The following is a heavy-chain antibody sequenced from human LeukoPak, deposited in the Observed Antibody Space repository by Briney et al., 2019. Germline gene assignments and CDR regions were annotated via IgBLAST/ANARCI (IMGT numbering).Heavy chain of an antibody. Sequence: GGSLRLSCAASGFTFSSYSMNWVRQAPGKGLEWVSSISSSSSYIYYADSVKGRFTISRDNAKNSLYLQMNILRATNTAVYYWARWRGCSGGSCYYDYYYYMDFWGKGTTVTVSS. CDR3: ARWRGCSGGSCYYDYYYYMDF. CDR1: GFTFSSYS. CDR2: ISSSSSYI. D-gene: IGHD2-15*01. J-gene: IGHJ6*03. V-gene: IGHV3-21*01.